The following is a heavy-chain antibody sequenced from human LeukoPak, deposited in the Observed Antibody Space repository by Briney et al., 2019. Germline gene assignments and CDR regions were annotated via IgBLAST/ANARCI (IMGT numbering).Heavy chain of an antibody. CDR1: GFPISTNY. CDR3: ARAPFYYDSSGYPYFDG. D-gene: IGHD3-22*01. J-gene: IGHJ4*02. CDR2: MYTGGST. Sequence: PGGSLRLSCAASGFPISTNYMSWVRQAPGKGLEWGSVMYTGGSTYYADSVKGRFTISRDNSKNTLYLQMNSLRAEDTALYYCARAPFYYDSSGYPYFDGWGQGTLVTVSS. V-gene: IGHV3-53*01.